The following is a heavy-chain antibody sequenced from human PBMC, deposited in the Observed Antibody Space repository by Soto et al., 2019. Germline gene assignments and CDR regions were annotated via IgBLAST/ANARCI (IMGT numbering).Heavy chain of an antibody. D-gene: IGHD3-3*01. CDR3: ARDYYDFWSGLAAYYYYGMDV. CDR1: GGTFSSYA. Sequence: ASVKVSCKASGGTFSSYAISWVRQAPGQGLEWMGGIIPIFGTANYAQKFQGRVTITADESTSTAYMELSSLRSEDTAVYYCARDYYDFWSGLAAYYYYGMDVWGQGTTVTVSS. CDR2: IIPIFGTA. V-gene: IGHV1-69*13. J-gene: IGHJ6*02.